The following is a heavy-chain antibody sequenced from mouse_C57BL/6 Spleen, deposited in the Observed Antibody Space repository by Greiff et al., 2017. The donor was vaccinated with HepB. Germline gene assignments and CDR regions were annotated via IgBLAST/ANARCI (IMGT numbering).Heavy chain of an antibody. Sequence: VQLQQPGAELVKPGASVKLSCKASGYTFTSYWMQWVKQRPGQGLEWIGEIDPSDSYTNYNQKFKGKAALTVDTSSSTAYMQLSSLTSEDSAVYYCARGDGNYPAWFAYWGQGTLVTVSA. J-gene: IGHJ3*01. CDR3: ARGDGNYPAWFAY. CDR2: IDPSDSYT. CDR1: GYTFTSYW. D-gene: IGHD2-1*01. V-gene: IGHV1-50*01.